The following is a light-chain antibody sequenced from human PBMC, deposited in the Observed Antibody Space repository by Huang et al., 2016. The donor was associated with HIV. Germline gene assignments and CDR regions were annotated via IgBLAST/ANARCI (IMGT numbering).Light chain of an antibody. CDR2: AAS. CDR3: QQYVASPYT. Sequence: EIVLTQSPGTLSLSPGERATLSCRASPSVSSNYLAWYQQKPGQAPRLLIYAASNRATGIPDRFRGSGSGTDFTLTITRLEPEDFAVYSCQQYVASPYTFGQGTKLEIK. J-gene: IGKJ2*01. V-gene: IGKV3-20*01. CDR1: PSVSSNY.